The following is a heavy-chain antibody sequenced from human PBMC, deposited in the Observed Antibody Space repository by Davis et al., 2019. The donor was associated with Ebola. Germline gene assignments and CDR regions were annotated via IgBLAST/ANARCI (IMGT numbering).Heavy chain of an antibody. V-gene: IGHV3-48*02. CDR3: VRDYLFALDI. Sequence: PGGSLRLSCAASGFTFSSYTMYWVRQAPGKGLEWVSYIGTRGDPTVYADSVKGRFTVSRDDANNSLSLLMNSLRDEDTAIYYCVRDYLFALDIWGQGTMVTVSS. CDR1: GFTFSSYT. CDR2: IGTRGDPT. J-gene: IGHJ3*02.